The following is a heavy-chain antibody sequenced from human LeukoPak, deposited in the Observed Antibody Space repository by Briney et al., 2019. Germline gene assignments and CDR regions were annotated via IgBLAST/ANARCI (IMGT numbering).Heavy chain of an antibody. D-gene: IGHD5-18*01. CDR2: IIPILGIA. CDR3: ARESDTAMVERYYGMDV. CDR1: GATFSSYA. J-gene: IGHJ6*02. Sequence: ASVKVSRKASGATFSSYAISWVRQAPGQGLEWMGRIIPILGIANYAQKFQGRVTITADKSTSTAYMELSSLRSEDTAVYYCARESDTAMVERYYGMDVWGQGTTVTVSS. V-gene: IGHV1-69*04.